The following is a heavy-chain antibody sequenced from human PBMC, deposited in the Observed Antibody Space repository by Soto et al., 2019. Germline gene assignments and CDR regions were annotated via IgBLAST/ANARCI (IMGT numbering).Heavy chain of an antibody. CDR3: ARDTPPTAY. J-gene: IGHJ4*02. V-gene: IGHV1-18*01. Sequence: QVQLVQSGAEVKKPGASVKVSCKTSGYTFTSYHISWVRQAPGQGLEWMGWISAYNTNTNYAQKFQGRVTMTTDTLPSTASMELRSLRSDDTAVYYCARDTPPTAYWGQGTLVTVSS. CDR1: GYTFTSYH. CDR2: ISAYNTNT.